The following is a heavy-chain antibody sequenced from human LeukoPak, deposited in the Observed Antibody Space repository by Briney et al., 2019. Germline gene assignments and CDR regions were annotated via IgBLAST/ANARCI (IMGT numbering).Heavy chain of an antibody. J-gene: IGHJ6*03. Sequence: PSETLYLTCTVSGGSISSSNYYWGWIRQPPGNGLEWIGTIYYSGHTYYNPSLKSQVTIFVDTSQNQFSLKLSSVTAADTAVYYCARHRRDHDFWSGSNPTDYYYYMDVWGKGTSVTVSS. V-gene: IGHV4-39*01. CDR1: GGSISSSNYY. CDR2: IYYSGHT. CDR3: ARHRRDHDFWSGSNPTDYYYYMDV. D-gene: IGHD3-3*01.